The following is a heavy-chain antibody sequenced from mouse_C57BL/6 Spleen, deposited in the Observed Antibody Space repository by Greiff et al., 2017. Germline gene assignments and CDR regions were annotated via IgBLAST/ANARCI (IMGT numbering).Heavy chain of an antibody. V-gene: IGHV1-80*01. CDR1: GYAFSSYW. D-gene: IGHD2-4*01. CDR3: ARRNYDYYYVDY. Sequence: QVQLQQSGAELVKPGASVKISCTASGYAFSSYWMNWVKQRPGKGLEWIGQIYPGDGDTTYNGKFKGKATLTADKSSSTAYLQLSSLTSEDSAVYFWARRNYDYYYVDYWGQGTTLTVSS. J-gene: IGHJ2*01. CDR2: IYPGDGDT.